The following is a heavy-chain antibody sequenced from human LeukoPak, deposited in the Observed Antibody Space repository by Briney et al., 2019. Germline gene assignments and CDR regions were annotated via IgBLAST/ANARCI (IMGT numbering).Heavy chain of an antibody. J-gene: IGHJ4*02. D-gene: IGHD3-10*01. Sequence: GGSLRLSCEVSGFTVSSNYMSWVRQAPGKGLEWVSAIYSGGSTYYADSVKGRFTISRDNSKNTLYLQMNNLRAEDTAVYYCAREGDYYGSGSYPLDYWGQGTLVTVSS. CDR1: GFTVSSNY. V-gene: IGHV3-66*01. CDR3: AREGDYYGSGSYPLDY. CDR2: IYSGGST.